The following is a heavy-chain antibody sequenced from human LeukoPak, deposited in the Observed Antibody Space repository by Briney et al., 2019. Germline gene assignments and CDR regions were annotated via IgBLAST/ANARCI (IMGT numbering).Heavy chain of an antibody. D-gene: IGHD6-19*01. Sequence: GGSLRLSCAASGFTFSSYGMNWVRQVPGTGLERVSYVSPSSSSIYYADSVKGRFTISRDNAKNSLYLQMNSLRAEDTAVYYCAREHTPYGSGCTAAYWGQGTLVTVSS. CDR2: VSPSSSSI. CDR3: AREHTPYGSGCTAAY. J-gene: IGHJ4*02. CDR1: GFTFSSYG. V-gene: IGHV3-48*01.